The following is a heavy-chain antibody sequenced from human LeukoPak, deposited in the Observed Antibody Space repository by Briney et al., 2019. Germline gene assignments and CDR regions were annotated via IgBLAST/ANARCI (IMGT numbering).Heavy chain of an antibody. V-gene: IGHV3-74*01. D-gene: IGHD2-15*01. CDR2: INSDGSST. CDR1: GFTFSSYW. CDR3: AKSKERRYCSGGSCYPYMDV. J-gene: IGHJ6*03. Sequence: GGSLRLSCAASGFTFSSYWMHWVRQAPGKGLVWVSRINSDGSSTSYADSVKGRFTISRDNSKNTLYLQMNSLRAEDTAVYYCAKSKERRYCSGGSCYPYMDVWGKGTTVTISS.